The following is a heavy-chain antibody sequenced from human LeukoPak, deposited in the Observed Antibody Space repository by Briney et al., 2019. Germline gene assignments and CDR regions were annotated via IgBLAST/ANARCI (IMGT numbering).Heavy chain of an antibody. V-gene: IGHV3-23*01. Sequence: GGSLRLSCAASGFIFSNYAMSWLRQAPGSGLEWVSGISGSGETTYYADSVKGRFTISRDNSKNTLYLQMNSLGAEDTAVYHCAKDTRPSNFYSLFDPWGQGTLVTVSS. CDR2: ISGSGETT. CDR3: AKDTRPSNFYSLFDP. CDR1: GFIFSNYA. J-gene: IGHJ5*02. D-gene: IGHD1-26*01.